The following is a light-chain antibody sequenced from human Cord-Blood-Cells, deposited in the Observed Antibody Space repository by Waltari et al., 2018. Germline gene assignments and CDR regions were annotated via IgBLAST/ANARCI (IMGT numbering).Light chain of an antibody. J-gene: IGLJ1*01. Sequence: QSALTQPASVSGSPGQSITISCTGTSSDVGGYNYVSWYQQHPGKVPKLMIYDVSKRPAGVSNPFSGSKSGNTASLTISGLQAEDEADYYCSSYTSSSTPYVFGTGTKVTVL. CDR2: DVS. CDR1: SSDVGGYNY. CDR3: SSYTSSSTPYV. V-gene: IGLV2-14*01.